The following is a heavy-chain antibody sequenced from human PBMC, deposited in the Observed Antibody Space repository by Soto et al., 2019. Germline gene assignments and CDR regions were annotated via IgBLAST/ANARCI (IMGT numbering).Heavy chain of an antibody. CDR1: GDCISTNY. CDR2: VYYSGST. CDR3: ARDTIYYDDSSSYRDDAFDI. Sequence: PSETLSLTCTVSGDCISTNYWNWIRQPPGKGLEWIGYVYYSGSTSYNPSLKSRVTISVDTSKNQFSLKLSSVTAADTAVYYCARDTIYYDDSSSYRDDAFDIWGQGTMVTVSS. D-gene: IGHD3-22*01. J-gene: IGHJ3*02. V-gene: IGHV4-59*01.